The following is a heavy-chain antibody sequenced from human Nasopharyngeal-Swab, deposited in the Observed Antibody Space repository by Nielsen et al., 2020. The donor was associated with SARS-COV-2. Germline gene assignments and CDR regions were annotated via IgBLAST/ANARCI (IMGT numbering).Heavy chain of an antibody. V-gene: IGHV3-9*01. Sequence: SLRLSCAASGFTFDDYAIHWVRQAPGRGLEWVSGISWDSGNIGYADSVKGRFTISRDNAKNSLYLQMNSLRAEDTALYYCVKDNLLRAFDLWGQGTMVTVSS. J-gene: IGHJ3*01. CDR1: GFTFDDYA. CDR3: VKDNLLRAFDL. D-gene: IGHD2-15*01. CDR2: ISWDSGNI.